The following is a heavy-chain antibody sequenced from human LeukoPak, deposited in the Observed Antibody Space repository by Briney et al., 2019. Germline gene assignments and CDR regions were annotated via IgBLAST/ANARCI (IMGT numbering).Heavy chain of an antibody. CDR2: ISSNGGST. CDR1: GFTFSSYA. V-gene: IGHV3-64*01. D-gene: IGHD3-22*01. CDR3: ARPHGWRLLQNYFDY. J-gene: IGHJ4*02. Sequence: GSLRLCCAASGFTFSSYAMHWVRQAPGKGLEYVSAISSNGGSTYYANSVKGRFPISRDNSKNTLYLQMGSLRAEDTAVYYCARPHGWRLLQNYFDYWGQGTLVTVSS.